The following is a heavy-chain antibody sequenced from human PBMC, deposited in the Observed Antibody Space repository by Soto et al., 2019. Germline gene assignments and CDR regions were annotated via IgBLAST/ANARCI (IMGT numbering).Heavy chain of an antibody. D-gene: IGHD2-8*01. V-gene: IGHV3-30*18. J-gene: IGHJ4*02. CDR1: GFTFSSYG. Sequence: QVQLVESGGGVVQPGRSLRLSCAASGFTFSSYGMHWVRQAPGKGLEWVAVISYDGSNKYYAVSAKGRFTISRDNSKNTLYLQMNSPRSEDTDVYYCAKDRMVYAMRPRFYFDYWGQGTLVTVAS. CDR2: ISYDGSNK. CDR3: AKDRMVYAMRPRFYFDY.